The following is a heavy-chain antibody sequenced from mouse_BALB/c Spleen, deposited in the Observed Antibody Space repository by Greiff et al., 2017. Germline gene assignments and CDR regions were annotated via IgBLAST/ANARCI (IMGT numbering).Heavy chain of an antibody. D-gene: IGHD2-3*01. CDR1: GYSFSSYW. J-gene: IGHJ3*01. V-gene: IGHV1-9*01. CDR3: ARGEKGYYA. CDR2: ILPGSGST. Sequence: VQLQQSGAELMKPGASVKISCKATGYSFSSYWIEWVKQRPGHGLEWIGEILPGSGSTNYNEKFKGKATFTADTSSNTAYMQLSSLTSEDSAVYYCARGEKGYYAWGQGTLVTVSA.